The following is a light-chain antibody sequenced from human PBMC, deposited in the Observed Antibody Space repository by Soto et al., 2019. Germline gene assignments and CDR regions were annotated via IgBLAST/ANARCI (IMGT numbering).Light chain of an antibody. Sequence: QSVLTQPPSASGCPGQSVTISCTGTRSDVGGYNYVSWYQQHPGKAPKLMIYEVSKRPSGVPDRFSGSKSGNTASLTVSGLQAEDEADYYCSSYAGSNNYVFGTGTKVTVL. V-gene: IGLV2-8*01. CDR2: EVS. CDR3: SSYAGSNNYV. CDR1: RSDVGGYNY. J-gene: IGLJ1*01.